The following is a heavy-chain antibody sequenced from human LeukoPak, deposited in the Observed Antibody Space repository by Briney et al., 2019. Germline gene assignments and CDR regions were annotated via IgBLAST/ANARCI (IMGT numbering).Heavy chain of an antibody. CDR1: GYTFTGYY. D-gene: IGHD3-9*01. Sequence: GASVKVSCKASGYTFTGYYMYWVRQAPGQGLEWMGWISAYDGNTNFAQKLQGRVTLTTDTSTNTAYMELRSLRSDDTAVYYCARDWMSGAVPPTGLPPHFFDYWGQGTLVTVSS. V-gene: IGHV1-18*04. CDR3: ARDWMSGAVPPTGLPPHFFDY. J-gene: IGHJ4*02. CDR2: ISAYDGNT.